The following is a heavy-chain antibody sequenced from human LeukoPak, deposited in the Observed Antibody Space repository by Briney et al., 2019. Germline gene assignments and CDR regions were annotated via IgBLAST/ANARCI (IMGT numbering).Heavy chain of an antibody. D-gene: IGHD2-15*01. CDR3: ARESCSGGSCYFGLDY. V-gene: IGHV1-69*04. CDR1: GGTFSSYA. CDR2: IIPILGIA. J-gene: IGHJ4*02. Sequence: GASVKVSCKASGGTFSSYAISWVRQAPGQGLERMGRIIPILGIANYAQKFQGRVTITADKSTSTAYMELSSLRSEDTAVYYCARESCSGGSCYFGLDYWGQGTLVTVSS.